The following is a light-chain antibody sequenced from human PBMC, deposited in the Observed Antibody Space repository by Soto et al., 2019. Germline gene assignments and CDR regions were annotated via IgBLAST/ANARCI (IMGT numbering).Light chain of an antibody. CDR2: DAS. CDR1: QGISNH. J-gene: IGKJ5*01. V-gene: IGKV1-17*03. Sequence: DIQMTQSPSAMSASVGDRVPITCRASQGISNHLVWFQQRPGKVHKRLIYDASSLQTGVPSRFSGSGSGTDFTLTISSLQPEEFATYYCLQHTNFPLTVGQGTRLEIK. CDR3: LQHTNFPLT.